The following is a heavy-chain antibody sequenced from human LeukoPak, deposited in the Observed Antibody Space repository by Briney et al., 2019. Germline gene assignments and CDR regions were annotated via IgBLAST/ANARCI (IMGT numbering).Heavy chain of an antibody. CDR1: GYTFTGYY. D-gene: IGHD3-22*01. Sequence: ASVKVSCKASGYTFTGYYMHWVRQAPGQGLEWMGWINPNSGGTNYAQKLQGRVTMTTDTSTSTAYMELRSLRSDDTAVYYCARDVRNYYDSSGYYYDDAFDIWGQGTMVTVSS. CDR2: INPNSGGT. J-gene: IGHJ3*02. CDR3: ARDVRNYYDSSGYYYDDAFDI. V-gene: IGHV1-2*02.